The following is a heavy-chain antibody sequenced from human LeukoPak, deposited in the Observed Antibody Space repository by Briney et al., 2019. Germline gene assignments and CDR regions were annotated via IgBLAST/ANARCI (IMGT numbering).Heavy chain of an antibody. D-gene: IGHD2-15*01. CDR3: AREYCSGGSCYGFDY. CDR2: ISSSSTI. Sequence: GGSLRLSCAASGFTFSSYSMNWVRQAPGKGLEWVSYISSSSTIHYADSVKGRFTISRDNAKNSLYLQMNSLRAEDTAVYYCAREYCSGGSCYGFDYWGQGTLVTVSS. CDR1: GFTFSSYS. J-gene: IGHJ4*02. V-gene: IGHV3-48*01.